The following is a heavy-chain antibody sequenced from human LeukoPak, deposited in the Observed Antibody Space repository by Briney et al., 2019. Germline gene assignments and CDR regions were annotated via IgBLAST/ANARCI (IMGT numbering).Heavy chain of an antibody. J-gene: IGHJ4*02. V-gene: IGHV4-34*01. Sequence: SETLSLTCAVYGGSFSGYYWSWIRQPPGKGLEWIGEINHSGSTNYNPSLKSRVTISVDTSKNQFSLKLSSVTAADTAVYYCAREAYYYGSGSYYKDWGQGALVTVSS. CDR1: GGSFSGYY. CDR2: INHSGST. D-gene: IGHD3-10*01. CDR3: AREAYYYGSGSYYKD.